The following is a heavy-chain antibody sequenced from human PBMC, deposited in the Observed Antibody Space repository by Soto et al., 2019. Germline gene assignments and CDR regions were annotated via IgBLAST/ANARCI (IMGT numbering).Heavy chain of an antibody. CDR3: ARDSKYSSSHHDFDY. V-gene: IGHV3-74*01. D-gene: IGHD6-6*01. Sequence: GSLRLSCAASGFTFSSYWMHWVRQAPGKGLVWVSRINSDGSSTSYADSVKGRFTISRDNAKNTLYLQMNSLRAEDTAVYYCARDSKYSSSHHDFDYWGQGTLVTVS. CDR1: GFTFSSYW. J-gene: IGHJ4*02. CDR2: INSDGSST.